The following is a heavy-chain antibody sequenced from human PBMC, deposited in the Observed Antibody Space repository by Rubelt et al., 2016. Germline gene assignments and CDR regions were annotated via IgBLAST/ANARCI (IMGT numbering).Heavy chain of an antibody. CDR3: ARVGSIYSGAVTKYGMDV. CDR1: GFTFSNYG. J-gene: IGHJ6*02. D-gene: IGHD6-19*01. Sequence: SCVASGFTFSNYGMNWVRQAPGKGLEWVAYIGSIRSNINYADSVKGRFTISRDNSKNPLYLQMTSLRPEDTAVYYCARVGSIYSGAVTKYGMDVWGQGTTVTVS. V-gene: IGHV3-48*04. CDR2: IGSIRSNI.